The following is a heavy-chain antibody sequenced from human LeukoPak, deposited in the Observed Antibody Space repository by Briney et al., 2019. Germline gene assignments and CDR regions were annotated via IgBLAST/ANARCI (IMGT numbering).Heavy chain of an antibody. CDR3: ARGGSITTIRGVIITDAFGI. Sequence: GASVKVSCKASGYTFTTYGIIWVRQARGQGLEWMGWISAYNGNTNYAQKLQGRVTMTTDTSTTTAYMELRSLRSDDTAVYYCARGGSITTIRGVIITDAFGIWGQGTMVTVSS. V-gene: IGHV1-18*01. CDR2: ISAYNGNT. J-gene: IGHJ3*02. D-gene: IGHD3-10*01. CDR1: GYTFTTYG.